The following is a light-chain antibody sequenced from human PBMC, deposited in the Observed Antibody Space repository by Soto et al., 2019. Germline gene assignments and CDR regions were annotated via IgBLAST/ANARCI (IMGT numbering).Light chain of an antibody. V-gene: IGKV3-20*01. CDR1: QSVRSSY. Sequence: EIVSTQSPGTLSLSPGERATLSCRASQSVRSSYLAWYQQRPGQAPRLLIYGASSRATGIPDRFSGSGSGTDFTLTISRLEPEDFAVYYCQQYGSSPWTFGQGTRVELK. J-gene: IGKJ1*01. CDR3: QQYGSSPWT. CDR2: GAS.